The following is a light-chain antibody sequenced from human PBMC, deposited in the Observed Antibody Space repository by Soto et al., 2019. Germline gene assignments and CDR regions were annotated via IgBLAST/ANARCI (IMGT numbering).Light chain of an antibody. CDR1: SGDIGSYNR. Sequence: QSVLTQPASVSGSPGQSITISCTGTSGDIGSYNRVSWYQQHPGKAPKLIIYEVTDRPSGVSNRFSGSKSGNTASLTISGLQAEDEAEYYCSSYTNSSIYVFGTGTKVTVL. V-gene: IGLV2-14*01. J-gene: IGLJ1*01. CDR2: EVT. CDR3: SSYTNSSIYV.